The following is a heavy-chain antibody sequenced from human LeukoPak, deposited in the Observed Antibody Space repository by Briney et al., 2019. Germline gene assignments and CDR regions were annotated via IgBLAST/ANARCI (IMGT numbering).Heavy chain of an antibody. Sequence: GGSLRLSCADSGFTLSNYDMSWVRQAPGKGLEWVSAISGSGGTTYYADSVKGRFTISRDNSKNTLYLQMNSPRAEDTAVYYCAKGSGRPNWFDPWGQGTLVTVSS. CDR3: AKGSGRPNWFDP. CDR2: ISGSGGTT. CDR1: GFTLSNYD. V-gene: IGHV3-23*01. D-gene: IGHD3-10*01. J-gene: IGHJ5*02.